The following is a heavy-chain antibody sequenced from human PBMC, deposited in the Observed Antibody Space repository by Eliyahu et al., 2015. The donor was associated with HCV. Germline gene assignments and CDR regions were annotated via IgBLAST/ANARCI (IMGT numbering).Heavy chain of an antibody. CDR3: ASDGLGIVKQGSGSPSDY. CDR1: GGTFSSYA. Sequence: QVQLVQSGAEVKKPGSSVKVSCKASGGTFSSYAXSWVRQAPGQGLEWMGRIIPIFGIANYAQKFQGRVTITADKSTSTAYMELSSLRSEDTAVYYCASDGLGIVKQGSGSPSDYWGQGTLVTVSS. D-gene: IGHD1-26*01. V-gene: IGHV1-69*04. CDR2: IIPIFGIA. J-gene: IGHJ4*02.